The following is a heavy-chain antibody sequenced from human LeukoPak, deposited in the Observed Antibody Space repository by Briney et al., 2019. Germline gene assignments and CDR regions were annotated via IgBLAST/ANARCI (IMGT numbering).Heavy chain of an antibody. CDR3: ARAGADLDYDILTGYYYYYMDV. Sequence: PSETLSLTCTVSGGSISSYYWSWIRQPAGKGLEWIGRIYTSGSTNYNPSLKSRATMSVDTSKNQFSLKLSSVTAADTAVYYCARAGADLDYDILTGYYYYYMDVWGKGTTVTVSS. CDR1: GGSISSYY. J-gene: IGHJ6*03. CDR2: IYTSGST. V-gene: IGHV4-4*07. D-gene: IGHD3-9*01.